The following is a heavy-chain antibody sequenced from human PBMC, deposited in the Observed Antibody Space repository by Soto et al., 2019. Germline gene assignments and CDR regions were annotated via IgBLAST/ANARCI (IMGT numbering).Heavy chain of an antibody. Sequence: GGSLRLSCAASGFTVSSNYMSWVRQAPGKGLEWVSVIYSGGSTYYADSVKGRFTISRDNSKNTLYLQMNSLRAEDTAVYYCARVTYYYGSGSPYYFDYWGQGTLVTVSS. CDR1: GFTVSSNY. J-gene: IGHJ4*02. D-gene: IGHD3-10*01. CDR3: ARVTYYYGSGSPYYFDY. V-gene: IGHV3-66*01. CDR2: IYSGGST.